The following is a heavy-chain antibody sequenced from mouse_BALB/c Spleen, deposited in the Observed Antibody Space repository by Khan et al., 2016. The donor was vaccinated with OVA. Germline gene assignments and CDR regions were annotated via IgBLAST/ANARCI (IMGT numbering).Heavy chain of an antibody. CDR1: GFTFTSYW. CDR3: TRENYYGKNCYAMDY. Sequence: DLVRPGASVKLSCKASGFTFTSYWIHWVKQRPGQGLEWIGSIAPGSGSTHYNHMFKGKATLTVDTSSSTAYIKISSLSYEDSAVFCCTRENYYGKNCYAMDYWGQGTSVTVSS. CDR2: IAPGSGST. J-gene: IGHJ4*01. V-gene: IGHV1S41*01. D-gene: IGHD1-1*01.